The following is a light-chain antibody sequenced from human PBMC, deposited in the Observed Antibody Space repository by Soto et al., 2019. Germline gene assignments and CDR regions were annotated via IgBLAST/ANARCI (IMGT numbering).Light chain of an antibody. V-gene: IGKV1-33*01. CDR2: DAS. CDR3: QQSYSTPPWT. J-gene: IGKJ1*01. Sequence: DIQMTQSPSSLSASVGDRVTITCQASQDINKNLIWYQQKPGKAPKLLIYDASDLETGVPSRFSGSGSGTGFTFTISSLQPEDFATYYCQQSYSTPPWTFGQGTKVEIK. CDR1: QDINKN.